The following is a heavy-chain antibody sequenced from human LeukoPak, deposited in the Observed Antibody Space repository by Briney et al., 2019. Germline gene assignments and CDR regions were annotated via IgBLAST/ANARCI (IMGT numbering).Heavy chain of an antibody. V-gene: IGHV4-34*01. CDR2: INHSGST. D-gene: IGHD6-19*01. CDR1: GGSFSGYY. CDR3: ARGREAVAANFAYYFDY. J-gene: IGHJ4*02. Sequence: SETLSLTCAVYGGSFSGYYWSWIRQPPGKGLEWIGEINHSGSTNYNPSLKSRVTISVDTSKNQFSLKLSSVTAADTAVYYCARGREAVAANFAYYFDYWGQGTLVTVSS.